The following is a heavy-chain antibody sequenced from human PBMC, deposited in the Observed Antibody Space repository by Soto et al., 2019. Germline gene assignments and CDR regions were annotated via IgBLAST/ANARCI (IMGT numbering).Heavy chain of an antibody. CDR3: ARIEGDILSATHAFDI. CDR1: GFTFSSYW. Sequence: GGSLRLSCAASGFTFSSYWMSWVRQAPGKGLEWVANIKQDGSEKYYVDSVKGRFTISRDNAKNSLYLQMNSLRAEDTAVYYCARIEGDILSATHAFDIWGQGTMVTVSS. D-gene: IGHD3-9*01. CDR2: IKQDGSEK. J-gene: IGHJ3*02. V-gene: IGHV3-7*01.